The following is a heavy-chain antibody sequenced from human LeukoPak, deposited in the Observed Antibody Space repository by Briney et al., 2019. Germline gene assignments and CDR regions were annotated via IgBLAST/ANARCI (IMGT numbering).Heavy chain of an antibody. Sequence: PGGSLRLSCPASGFILSSNQMSWVPQAPGKGLEGVSVMYGGAATYYADSVKGRFTMSRDNSKNMLYLQMNSLRAEDTAVYYCAREGRHSYWGQGTLVTVSS. J-gene: IGHJ4*02. CDR2: MYGGAAT. CDR3: AREGRHSY. V-gene: IGHV3-53*01. CDR1: GFILSSNQ.